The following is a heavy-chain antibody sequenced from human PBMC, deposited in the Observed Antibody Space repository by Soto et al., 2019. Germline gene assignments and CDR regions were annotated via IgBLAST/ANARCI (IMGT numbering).Heavy chain of an antibody. Sequence: SVKVSCKASGGPFSSYAMSLVRQAPGQGLEWMGGIIPIFGTANYAQKFQGRVTITADESTSTAYMELSSLRSEDTAVYYCAREGERSLASYFDYWGQGTMVTVSS. CDR2: IIPIFGTA. CDR1: GGPFSSYA. D-gene: IGHD1-1*01. V-gene: IGHV1-69*13. CDR3: AREGERSLASYFDY. J-gene: IGHJ4*02.